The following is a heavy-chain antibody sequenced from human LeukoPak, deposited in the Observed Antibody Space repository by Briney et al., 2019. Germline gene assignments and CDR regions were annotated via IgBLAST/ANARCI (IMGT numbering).Heavy chain of an antibody. CDR3: ARGGGTYYYDSSGYLY. CDR2: INPNSGGT. D-gene: IGHD3-22*01. CDR1: GYTFTSYG. V-gene: IGHV1-2*02. Sequence: GASVKVSCKASGYTFTSYGISWVRQAPGQGLEWMGWINPNSGGTNYAQKFQGRVTMTRDTSISTAYMELSRLRSDDTAVYYCARGGGTYYYDSSGYLYWGQGTLVTVSS. J-gene: IGHJ4*02.